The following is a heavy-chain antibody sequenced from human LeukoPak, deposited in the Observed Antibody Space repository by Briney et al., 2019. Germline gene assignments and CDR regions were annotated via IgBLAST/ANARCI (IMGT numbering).Heavy chain of an antibody. CDR3: ATKTSLTYYYNRREVFGLDV. Sequence: GSLRLSCAASGFGVSSNDMSWVRQAPGKGLEWIGEIDHSGSTNYNPSLKSRVTISVDTSNSQFSLKLNSVTAADTAVYYCATKTSLTYYYNRREVFGLDVWGQGTTVTVSS. D-gene: IGHD3-22*01. CDR2: IDHSGST. V-gene: IGHV4-34*01. J-gene: IGHJ6*02. CDR1: GFGVSSND.